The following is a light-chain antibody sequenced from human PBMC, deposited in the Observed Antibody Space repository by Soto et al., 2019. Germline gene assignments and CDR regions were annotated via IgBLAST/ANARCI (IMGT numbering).Light chain of an antibody. CDR3: QQGSYWPPLYT. CDR2: DAS. V-gene: IGKV3-11*01. CDR1: QSVSNY. J-gene: IGKJ2*01. Sequence: EIVLTQSPATLSLSPGERATLSCRASQSVSNYLAWYQQKPGQAPRLLIYDASTRATGIPARFSGSGSGTDFTLTISSLEPEDFAVYYCQQGSYWPPLYTFGQGTKLEIK.